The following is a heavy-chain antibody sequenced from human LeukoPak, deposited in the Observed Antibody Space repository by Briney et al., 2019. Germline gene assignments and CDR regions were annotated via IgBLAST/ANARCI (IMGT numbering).Heavy chain of an antibody. CDR1: GFTFSYYS. CDR2: VSSSGSTI. D-gene: IGHD6-13*01. J-gene: IGHJ4*02. V-gene: IGHV3-48*02. CDR3: ARGRGSSNYFDY. Sequence: SGGSLRLSCAASGFTFSYYSINWVRQAPGKGLEWVSSVSSSGSTIYYADSMKGRFSMSRDNAKNSVYLQMTSLRDEDTAVYYCARGRGSSNYFDYWGQGTLVTVSS.